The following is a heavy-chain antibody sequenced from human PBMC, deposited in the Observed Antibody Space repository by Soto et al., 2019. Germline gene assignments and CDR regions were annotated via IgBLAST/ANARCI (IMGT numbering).Heavy chain of an antibody. CDR1: GFTFSSYA. CDR3: AIPASNDFWSGYYPY. J-gene: IGHJ4*02. Sequence: GGSLRLSCAASGFTFSSYAMSWVRQAPGKGLEWVSAITSSGSNTYYADSVKGRVTISRDNSKNTLYLQMNSLRAEDTAVYYCAIPASNDFWSGYYPYWGQGTLVTVSS. CDR2: ITSSGSNT. V-gene: IGHV3-23*01. D-gene: IGHD3-3*01.